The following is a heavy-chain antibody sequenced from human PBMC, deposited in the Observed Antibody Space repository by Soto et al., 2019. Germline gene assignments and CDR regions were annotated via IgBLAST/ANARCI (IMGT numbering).Heavy chain of an antibody. CDR3: AREVLSGEKTYYYDSRRPYFDY. CDR1: GGSISSGGYY. D-gene: IGHD3-22*01. Sequence: SETLSLTCTVSGGSISSGGYYWSWIRQPPGKGLEWIGYIYYSGSTNYNPSLKSRVTISVDTSKNQFSLKLSSVTAADTAVYYCAREVLSGEKTYYYDSRRPYFDYWGQGTLVTVS. V-gene: IGHV4-61*08. J-gene: IGHJ4*02. CDR2: IYYSGST.